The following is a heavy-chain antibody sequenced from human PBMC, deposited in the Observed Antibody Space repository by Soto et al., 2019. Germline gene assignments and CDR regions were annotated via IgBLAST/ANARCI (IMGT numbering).Heavy chain of an antibody. CDR3: ARGDGYNPDLFNY. J-gene: IGHJ4*02. CDR1: GFSFSSYA. CDR2: ISDTGSSK. V-gene: IGHV3-23*01. Sequence: PGGSLRLSCAASGFSFSSYAMSWVRQAPGKGPEWVAAISDTGSSKYYADSVKGRFTISRDNSKNTLYLQMNSLRAGDTAVYYCARGDGYNPDLFNYWGQGTLVTVSS. D-gene: IGHD5-12*01.